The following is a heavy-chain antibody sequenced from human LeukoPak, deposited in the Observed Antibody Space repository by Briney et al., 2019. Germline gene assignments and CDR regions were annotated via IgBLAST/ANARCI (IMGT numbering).Heavy chain of an antibody. Sequence: PSETLSLTCTVSGGSISSYYWSWIRQPPGKGLEWIGYIYGTGRINYNPSLKSRVAISIVTSQNQFSLMVTSVTTADTAMYFCARDTSPETFRVWGQGILVTVFS. CDR3: ARDTSPETFRV. D-gene: IGHD2/OR15-2a*01. J-gene: IGHJ4*02. CDR2: IYGTGRI. CDR1: GGSISSYY. V-gene: IGHV4-59*01.